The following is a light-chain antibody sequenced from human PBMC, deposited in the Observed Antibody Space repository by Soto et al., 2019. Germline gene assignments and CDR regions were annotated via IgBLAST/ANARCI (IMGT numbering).Light chain of an antibody. J-gene: IGKJ5*01. CDR2: DAS. CDR3: QQYDNFPT. Sequence: DVQMTQSPSSLSASVGDRVTITCQASRDIDTYLNWYKQRPGKAPKLLIYDASKLQTGVPSRFSGRKSGTDFIFTINSLQPEDIATYYCQQYDNFPTFGQGTRLEIK. CDR1: RDIDTY. V-gene: IGKV1-33*01.